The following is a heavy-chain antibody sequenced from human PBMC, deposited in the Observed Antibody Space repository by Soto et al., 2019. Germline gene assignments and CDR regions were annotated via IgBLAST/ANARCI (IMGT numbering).Heavy chain of an antibody. D-gene: IGHD2-15*01. CDR1: GFSLSISGVG. CDR2: IYWDDDK. J-gene: IGHJ4*02. CDR3: AHRPSYCSGGSCYSGFDY. Sequence: QITLKESGPTLVKPTQTLTLTCTFSGFSLSISGVGVGWIRQPPGKALEWLALIYWDDDKRYSPSLKSRLTITKDTSKNQVVLTMTNMDPVDTAPYYCAHRPSYCSGGSCYSGFDYWGQGTLVTVSS. V-gene: IGHV2-5*02.